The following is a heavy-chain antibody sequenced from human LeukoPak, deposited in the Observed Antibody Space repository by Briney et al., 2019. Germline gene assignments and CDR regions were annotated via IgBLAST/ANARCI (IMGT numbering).Heavy chain of an antibody. CDR2: ISGSGGST. CDR1: GFTFSSYA. V-gene: IGHV3-23*01. CDR3: ALYCSGGSCYSGYFDY. D-gene: IGHD2-15*01. Sequence: GGSLRLSCAASGFTFSSYAMSWVRQAPGKGLEWVSAISGSGGSTYYADSVKGRFTISRDNSKNTLYLQMNSLRAEDTAVYYCALYCSGGSCYSGYFDYWGQGTLVTVSS. J-gene: IGHJ4*02.